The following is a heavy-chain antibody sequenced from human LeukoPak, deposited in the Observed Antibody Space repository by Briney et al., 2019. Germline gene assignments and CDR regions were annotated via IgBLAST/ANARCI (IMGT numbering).Heavy chain of an antibody. Sequence: GGSLRLSCTASGFTFSTYAMSWVRQAPGEGLEWVSTISGSGGRTYYTDSVKGRFTISRDNSKNTLYLQMNSLRAEDTAVYYCAKDLRLVRVLDYWGRGTLVTVSS. CDR1: GFTFSTYA. D-gene: IGHD6-19*01. CDR2: ISGSGGRT. J-gene: IGHJ4*02. CDR3: AKDLRLVRVLDY. V-gene: IGHV3-23*01.